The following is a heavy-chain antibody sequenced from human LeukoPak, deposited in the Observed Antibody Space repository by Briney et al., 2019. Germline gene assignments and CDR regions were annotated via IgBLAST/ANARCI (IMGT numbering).Heavy chain of an antibody. CDR3: TREGRVGVPFDY. V-gene: IGHV1-2*02. Sequence: ASLKVSCKTSGYTFTDPYLHWVGQAPGQGLEWIGWINPNAGDTTYAQGFHGRVTMTRDTSISTVYMELNSLKLDDTAVYYCTREGRVGVPFDYWGQGTLVTVSS. CDR2: INPNAGDT. CDR1: GYTFTDPY. D-gene: IGHD2-15*01. J-gene: IGHJ4*02.